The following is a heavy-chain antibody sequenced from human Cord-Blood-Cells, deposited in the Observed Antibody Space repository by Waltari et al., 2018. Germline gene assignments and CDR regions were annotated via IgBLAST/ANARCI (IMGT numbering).Heavy chain of an antibody. J-gene: IGHJ4*02. CDR1: GGSILSYY. CDR2: IYSRGST. V-gene: IGHV4-59*01. CDR3: ARGAEGMSWYVDY. Sequence: QVQLQESVPGLVKPSETLSLTCPVPGGSILSYYLRLIRQPPGKGLEWIGYIYSRGSTNYNPSLKSRVTISVETSKNQFSLKLSSVTAADTAVYYCARGAEGMSWYVDYWGQGTLVTVSS. D-gene: IGHD6-13*01.